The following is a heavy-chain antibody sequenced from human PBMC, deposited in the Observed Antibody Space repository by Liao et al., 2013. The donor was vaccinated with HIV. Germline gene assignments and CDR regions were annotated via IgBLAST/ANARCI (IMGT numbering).Heavy chain of an antibody. V-gene: IGHV4-61*02. CDR3: ARDSWSSPNAFDI. D-gene: IGHD1-26*01. CDR1: GGSISSGSYY. CDR2: IYTSGST. J-gene: IGHJ3*02. Sequence: QLQLQESGPGLVKPSQTLSLTCTVSGGSISSGSYYWSWIRQPAGKGLEWIGRIYTSGSTNYNPSLKSRVTMSVDTSKNQFSLKLSSVTAADTAVYYCARDSWSSPNAFDIWGQGTMVTVSS.